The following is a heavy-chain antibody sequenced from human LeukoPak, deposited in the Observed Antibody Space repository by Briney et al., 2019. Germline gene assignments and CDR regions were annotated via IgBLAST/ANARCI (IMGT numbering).Heavy chain of an antibody. CDR1: GGSFSGYY. Sequence: PSETLSLTCAVYGGSFSGYYWSWIRQPPGKGLEWVANIKQDGSEKHYVDSVKGRFTISRDNAKNSLYLQMNSLRAEDTAVYYCARAGGYSYGYDSDYFDYWGQGTLVTVSS. CDR2: IKQDGSEK. J-gene: IGHJ4*02. D-gene: IGHD5-18*01. CDR3: ARAGGYSYGYDSDYFDY. V-gene: IGHV3-7*01.